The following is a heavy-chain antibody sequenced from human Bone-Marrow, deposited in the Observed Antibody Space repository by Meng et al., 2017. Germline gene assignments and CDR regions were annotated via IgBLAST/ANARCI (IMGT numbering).Heavy chain of an antibody. D-gene: IGHD3-10*01. V-gene: IGHV5-51*01. Sequence: GGSLRLSCKGSGYSFTSYWIGWVRQMPGEGLEWMGIIYPGDSDTRYSPSFQGQVTISADKSISTAYLQWSSLKASDTAMHYCARGGFGELLRRWFDPWGQGTLVTVSS. CDR1: GYSFTSYW. CDR2: IYPGDSDT. J-gene: IGHJ5*02. CDR3: ARGGFGELLRRWFDP.